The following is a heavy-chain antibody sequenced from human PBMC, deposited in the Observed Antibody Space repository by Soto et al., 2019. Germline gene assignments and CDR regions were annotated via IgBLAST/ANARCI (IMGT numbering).Heavy chain of an antibody. V-gene: IGHV4-38-2*02. Sequence: ETLSLTCAVSGYSISSGYYWGWIRQPPGKGLEWIGSIYHSGSTYYNPSLKSRVTISVDTSKNQFSLKLSSVTAADTAVYYCAKDPVGPPNCFDLWGQGTLVTRSS. CDR2: IYHSGST. CDR1: GYSISSGYY. CDR3: AKDPVGPPNCFDL. J-gene: IGHJ5*02.